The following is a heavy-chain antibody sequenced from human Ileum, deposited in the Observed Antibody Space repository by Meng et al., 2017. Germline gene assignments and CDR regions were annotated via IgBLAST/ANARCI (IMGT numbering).Heavy chain of an antibody. V-gene: IGHV4-31*03. J-gene: IGHJ4*02. D-gene: IGHD2-2*01. CDR3: ARGVSAAGLFDN. Sequence: QVQLQESGPGLVKVSQTLSLTCTVSGGSIGSAAYYWTWIRQHPAKGLEWIGYIHYTGSTSYNPSLESRTSTSIDTSNIQFSLKVTSVTAADTAVYYCARGVSAAGLFDNWGPGTLVTVSS. CDR2: IHYTGST. CDR1: GGSIGSAAYY.